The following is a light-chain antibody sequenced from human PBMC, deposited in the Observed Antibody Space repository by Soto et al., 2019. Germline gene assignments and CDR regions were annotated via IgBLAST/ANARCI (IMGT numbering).Light chain of an antibody. CDR1: SSNIGAGYD. Sequence: QSVLTQPPSVSGAPGQRITISCTGSSSNIGAGYDVHWYQQLPGTAPKLPIYGNSNRPSGVPDRFSGSKAGASASLAITGLQAEDEADYYCQSYDSSLSGVFGGGTKVTVL. J-gene: IGLJ2*01. CDR3: QSYDSSLSGV. V-gene: IGLV1-40*01. CDR2: GNS.